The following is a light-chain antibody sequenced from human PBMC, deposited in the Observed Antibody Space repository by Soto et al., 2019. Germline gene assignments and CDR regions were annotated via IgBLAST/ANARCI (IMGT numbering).Light chain of an antibody. Sequence: QSVLTQPASVSGSPGQSITISCTGTSSDINTYIYIPWYQQHPGKAPKLIIYDVTNRPPGVSNRFSGSKSGNTASLTISGLQAEDEADYYCSSYTISTLVFATGTRSPS. CDR2: DVT. J-gene: IGLJ1*01. CDR3: SSYTISTLV. V-gene: IGLV2-14*03. CDR1: SSDINTYIY.